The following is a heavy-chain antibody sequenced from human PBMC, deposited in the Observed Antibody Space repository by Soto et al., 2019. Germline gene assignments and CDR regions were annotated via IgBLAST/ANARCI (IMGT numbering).Heavy chain of an antibody. Sequence: VRPLRLSCSASLFTFSSYAMHWVLQYPCKVLEYVSAISSNGGSTYYADSVKGRFTISRDNSKNTLYLQMSSLRAEDTAVYYCVKEGYSGSYYTTKIWREDYCGQGTLVTVSS. D-gene: IGHD1-26*01. CDR3: VKEGYSGSYYTTKIWREDY. CDR1: LFTFSSYA. CDR2: ISSNGGST. J-gene: IGHJ4*02. V-gene: IGHV3-64D*08.